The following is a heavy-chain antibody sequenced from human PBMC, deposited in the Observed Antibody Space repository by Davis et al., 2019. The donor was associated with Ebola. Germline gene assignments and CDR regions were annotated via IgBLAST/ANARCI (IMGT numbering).Heavy chain of an antibody. J-gene: IGHJ5*02. CDR3: ARVRQLVWFDP. Sequence: GESLKISCAASGFTFSSYSMNWVRQAPGKGLEWVSSISSSSSYIYYADSVKGRFTISRDNAKNSLYLQMNSLRAEDTAVYYCARVRQLVWFDPWVQGTLVTVSS. V-gene: IGHV3-21*01. D-gene: IGHD6-6*01. CDR2: ISSSSSYI. CDR1: GFTFSSYS.